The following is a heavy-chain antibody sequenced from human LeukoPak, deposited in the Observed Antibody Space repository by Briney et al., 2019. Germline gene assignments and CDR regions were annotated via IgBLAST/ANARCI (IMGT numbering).Heavy chain of an antibody. J-gene: IGHJ6*03. CDR3: ARGASVTNEAIYYYYYIDV. CDR2: IIPIFGIA. V-gene: IGHV1-69*05. CDR1: GGTFISYA. D-gene: IGHD4-11*01. Sequence: ASVKVSCKASGGTFISYAISWVRQAPGQGLEWMGGIIPIFGIANYAQKFQGRLTITTDESTSTAYMELSSLISEYTAVYYWARGASVTNEAIYYYYYIDVWGKGTTVTVSS.